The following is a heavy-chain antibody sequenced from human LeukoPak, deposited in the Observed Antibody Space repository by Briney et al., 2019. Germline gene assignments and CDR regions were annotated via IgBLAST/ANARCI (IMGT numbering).Heavy chain of an antibody. CDR2: IIPIVGTT. CDR3: ARERVRFLERLLYY. Sequence: SVKVSCKASGGTFSAYAISWVRQAPGQGLEWMGRIIPIVGTTNYAQKFQGRVTITADKSTSTGYMELSSLRSEDTAVYYCARERVRFLERLLYYWGQGTLVTVSS. V-gene: IGHV1-69*04. D-gene: IGHD3-3*01. CDR1: GGTFSAYA. J-gene: IGHJ4*02.